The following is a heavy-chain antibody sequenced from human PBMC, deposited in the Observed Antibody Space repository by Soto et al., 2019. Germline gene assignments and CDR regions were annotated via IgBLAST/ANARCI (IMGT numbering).Heavy chain of an antibody. CDR2: ITGSGSET. CDR1: GFTFSSYV. CDR3: VPSWWDDGNDVWAY. J-gene: IGHJ4*02. D-gene: IGHD2-8*01. V-gene: IGHV3-23*01. Sequence: EVQLLESGGGLVQPGGSLRLSCVASGFTFSSYVMTWFRQAPGKGLEWGSTITGSGSETYYADSVKGRFTISRDNSKNTLYRQMNSLRAEDTAGYYCVPSWWDDGNDVWAYRGQGTLVTVSS.